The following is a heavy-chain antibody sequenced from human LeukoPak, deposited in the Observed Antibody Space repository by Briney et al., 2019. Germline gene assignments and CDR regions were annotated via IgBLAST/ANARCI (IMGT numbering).Heavy chain of an antibody. Sequence: PGGSLRLSCAASGFIFSNYGMHWVRQAPGKGLEWVAVVSYDGSDKYYADSVKGRFIISRDNSKNTLFLQMDSLRAEDTAVYYCTKVAHYYGLGSYSEYWGQGTLATVSS. V-gene: IGHV3-30*18. D-gene: IGHD3-10*01. CDR1: GFIFSNYG. J-gene: IGHJ4*02. CDR2: VSYDGSDK. CDR3: TKVAHYYGLGSYSEY.